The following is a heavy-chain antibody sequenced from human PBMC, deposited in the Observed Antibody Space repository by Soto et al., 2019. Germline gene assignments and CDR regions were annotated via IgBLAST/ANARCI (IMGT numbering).Heavy chain of an antibody. V-gene: IGHV4-4*07. CDR3: ARSGGSYNFDS. CDR2: IFINGNT. J-gene: IGHJ4*02. D-gene: IGHD1-26*01. Sequence: PSETLSLTCTVSSGSVSTYYWSWIRQPAGKGLEWIGRIFINGNTNYNPSLRSRVTMSVDTSKGQFSLNLTSVTAADTAVYFCARSGGSYNFDSWGQGXLVTVYS. CDR1: SGSVSTYY.